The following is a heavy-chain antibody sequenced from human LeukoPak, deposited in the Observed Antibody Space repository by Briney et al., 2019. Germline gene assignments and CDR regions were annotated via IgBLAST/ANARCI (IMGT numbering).Heavy chain of an antibody. J-gene: IGHJ5*02. D-gene: IGHD6-13*01. CDR1: GGSFSGYY. CDR2: INPSGST. V-gene: IGHV4-34*01. Sequence: TSETLSLTCAVYGGSFSGYYWSWIRQPPGKGLEWIGEINPSGSTNYNPSLKSRVTISVDTSKNQFSLKLSSVTAADTAVYYCARGRKQQLVRTTYNWFDPWGQGTLVTVSS. CDR3: ARGRKQQLVRTTYNWFDP.